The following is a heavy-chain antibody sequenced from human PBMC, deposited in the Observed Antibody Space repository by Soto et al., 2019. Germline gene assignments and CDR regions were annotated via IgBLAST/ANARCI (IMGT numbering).Heavy chain of an antibody. D-gene: IGHD6-19*01. CDR3: AREGVYSSSPFDS. V-gene: IGHV3-66*01. J-gene: IGHJ4*02. Sequence: PGGSLRLSCAASGFTVSTNYMSWVRQAPGKGLEWVSVIYSGGSTHYADSVKGRFTVSRDNSKNTLFLQMNSLRVEDTAVYYCAREGVYSSSPFDSWGRGALVTVSS. CDR2: IYSGGST. CDR1: GFTVSTNY.